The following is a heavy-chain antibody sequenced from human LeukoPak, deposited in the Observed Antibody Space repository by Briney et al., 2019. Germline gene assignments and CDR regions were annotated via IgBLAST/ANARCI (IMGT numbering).Heavy chain of an antibody. CDR3: AREGSSGWYDLGALDI. V-gene: IGHV1-69*05. Sequence: GASVKVSCKASGGTFSSYAISWVRQAPGQGLEWMGRIIPIFGTANYAQKFQGRVTITTDESTSTAYKELSSLRSEDTAVYYCAREGSSGWYDLGALDIWGQGTMVTVSS. D-gene: IGHD6-19*01. J-gene: IGHJ3*02. CDR1: GGTFSSYA. CDR2: IIPIFGTA.